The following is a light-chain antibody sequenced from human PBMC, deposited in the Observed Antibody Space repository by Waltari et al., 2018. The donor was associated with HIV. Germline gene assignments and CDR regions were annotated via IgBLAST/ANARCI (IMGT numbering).Light chain of an antibody. CDR2: GAS. V-gene: IGKV3-20*01. Sequence: EIVLTQSPGTLSLSPGERATLSCRASQSVTGSHLAWYQQRPGQPPRLLVYGASSRATGIPDRFSGSGSGTDFTLTITRLEPEDFAVYYCQHYGRSSWTFGQGTKVEIK. CDR1: QSVTGSH. J-gene: IGKJ1*01. CDR3: QHYGRSSWT.